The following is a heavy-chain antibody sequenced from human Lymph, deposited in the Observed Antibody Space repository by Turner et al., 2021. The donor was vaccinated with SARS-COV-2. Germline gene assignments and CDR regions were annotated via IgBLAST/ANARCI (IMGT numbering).Heavy chain of an antibody. V-gene: IGHV4-59*08. CDR3: ARHGNELGIQL. J-gene: IGHJ4*02. CDR2: ISNSGST. Sequence: QVQLQESGPGLVKPSETLYLPCTVSGGAISSYYWSWIRQPPGKGLEWIGYISNSGSTNYNPSLKSRVTISLDTSKNQFSLKLSSVTAADTAVYYCARHGNELGIQLWGQGTLVTVSS. D-gene: IGHD5-18*01. CDR1: GGAISSYY.